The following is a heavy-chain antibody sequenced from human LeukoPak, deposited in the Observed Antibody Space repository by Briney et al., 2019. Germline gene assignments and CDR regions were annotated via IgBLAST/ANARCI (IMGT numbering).Heavy chain of an antibody. CDR3: ARRPGSSAVEVIKHAFDI. J-gene: IGHJ3*02. CDR1: GGSISTGDYY. Sequence: SETLSLTCSVSGGSISTGDYYWGSLRQTPGNGLEWIGRLESRWIAYHRPSLRGRANMSVDTSRNLSPLRLYSVAAADKAVYYCARRPGSSAVEVIKHAFDIWGRGILGTVSP. CDR2: LESRWIA. D-gene: IGHD2/OR15-2a*01. V-gene: IGHV4-39*02.